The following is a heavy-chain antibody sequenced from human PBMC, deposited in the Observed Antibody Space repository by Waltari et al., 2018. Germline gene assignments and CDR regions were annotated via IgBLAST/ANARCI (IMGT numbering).Heavy chain of an antibody. J-gene: IGHJ3*02. V-gene: IGHV4-61*02. CDR2: IYTSGST. CDR3: ARGRITGHDAFDI. CDR1: GGSIRSGSYS. D-gene: IGHD1-20*01. Sequence: QVQLQESGPGLVKPSQTLSLTCTVPGGSIRSGSYSWSWLRQPAGKGLEWIGRIYTSGSTNYNPSLKSRVTISVDTSKNQFSLKLSSVTAADTAVYYCARGRITGHDAFDIWGQGTMVTVSS.